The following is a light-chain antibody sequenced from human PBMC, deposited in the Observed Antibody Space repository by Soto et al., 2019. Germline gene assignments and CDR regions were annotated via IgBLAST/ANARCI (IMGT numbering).Light chain of an antibody. CDR3: QQYARWPIT. V-gene: IGKV3-20*01. J-gene: IGKJ5*01. Sequence: TQSPSSLYASVGDRGTITCRASQSISSSYLAWYQQKPGQAPRLLIYGASSRATGITDRFSGSGSGTDFILTISRLEPEDFAVYYCQQYARWPITFGQGTRLEIK. CDR2: GAS. CDR1: QSISSSY.